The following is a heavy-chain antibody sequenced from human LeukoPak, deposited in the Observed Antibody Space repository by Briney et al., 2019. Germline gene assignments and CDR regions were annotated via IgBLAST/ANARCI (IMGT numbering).Heavy chain of an antibody. CDR1: GFTFSTYG. CDR3: AKDLGVAGDY. V-gene: IGHV3-30*18. Sequence: GGSLRLSCAASGFTFSTYGMHWVRQAPGKGLEWVAVITYDGSNKYYADSVKGRLTISRDNSKNTLYLQMNSLRAEDTAVYYCAKDLGVAGDYWGQGTLVTVSS. CDR2: ITYDGSNK. D-gene: IGHD6-19*01. J-gene: IGHJ4*02.